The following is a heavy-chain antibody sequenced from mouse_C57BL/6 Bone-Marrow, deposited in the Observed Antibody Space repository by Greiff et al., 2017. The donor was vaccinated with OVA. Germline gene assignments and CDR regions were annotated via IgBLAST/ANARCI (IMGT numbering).Heavy chain of an antibody. V-gene: IGHV1-62-2*01. CDR3: ARHGSPYYYGSRRGWFAY. CDR1: GYAFSSSW. D-gene: IGHD1-1*01. J-gene: IGHJ3*01. Sequence: QVQLQQSGPELVKPGASVKISCKASGYAFSSSWMNWVKQRPGQGLEWIGWFYPGSGSIKYNEKFKDKATLTADKSSSTVYMELSRLTSEDSAVYFCARHGSPYYYGSRRGWFAYWGQGTLVTVSA. CDR2: FYPGSGSI.